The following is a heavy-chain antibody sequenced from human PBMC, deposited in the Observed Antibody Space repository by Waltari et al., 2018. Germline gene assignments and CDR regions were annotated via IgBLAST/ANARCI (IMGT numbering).Heavy chain of an antibody. CDR1: VLTLRAYS. CDR2: ISKTITTI. CDR3: TRGFASGIHYY. V-gene: IGHV3-48*02. Sequence: EVQLLASGVCLVKLGGSLRLSCAASVLTLRAYSITWVRQAPGKGLECVSYISKTITTIHYADSVKCRFTISRDNAKNSVYLQMNSLRDEDTAMYYCTRGFASGIHYYWGQGTLVTVSS. J-gene: IGHJ4*02. D-gene: IGHD3-10*01.